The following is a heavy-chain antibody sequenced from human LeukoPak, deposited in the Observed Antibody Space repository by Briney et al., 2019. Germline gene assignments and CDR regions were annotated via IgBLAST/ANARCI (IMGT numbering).Heavy chain of an antibody. CDR3: ARSDYYGSGSGAFDI. V-gene: IGHV4-59*01. CDR1: GGSISSYY. CDR2: IYNSGST. Sequence: SETLSLTCTASGGSISSYYWSWIRQPPGKGLEWIGYIYNSGSTNYNPSLKSRVTISVDTSKNQFSLKVSSVTAADTAVYYCARSDYYGSGSGAFDIWGQGTMVTVSS. J-gene: IGHJ3*02. D-gene: IGHD3-10*01.